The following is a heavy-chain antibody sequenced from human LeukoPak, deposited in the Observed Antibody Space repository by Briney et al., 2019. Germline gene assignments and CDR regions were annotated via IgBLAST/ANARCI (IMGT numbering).Heavy chain of an antibody. V-gene: IGHV3-64*01. CDR2: ISSNGGST. Sequence: GRSLRLSCAASGFTFSNYGMHWVRQAPGKGLEYVSAISSNGGSTYYANSVKGRFTISRDNSKNTLYLQMGSLRGEDMAVYYCAREVNWRFDYWGQGTLVTVSS. CDR1: GFTFSNYG. D-gene: IGHD1-1*01. J-gene: IGHJ4*02. CDR3: AREVNWRFDY.